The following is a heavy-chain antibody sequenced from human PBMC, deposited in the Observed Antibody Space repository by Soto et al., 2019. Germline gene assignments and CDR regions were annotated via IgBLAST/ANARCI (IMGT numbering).Heavy chain of an antibody. CDR3: AREPTPQYSYGEDYYCMDV. V-gene: IGHV4-30-4*01. CDR2: IDYSGST. CDR1: GGSISSGDYY. Sequence: QVQLQASGPGLVKPSQTLSLTCTVSGGSISSGDYYWSWIRQPPGKGLEWIGYIDYSGSTYYNPSLKSRVTISVDTSKNQFSRKLSSVTAADTAVYYCAREPTPQYSYGEDYYCMDVWGQGTTVTVSS. D-gene: IGHD5-18*01. J-gene: IGHJ6*02.